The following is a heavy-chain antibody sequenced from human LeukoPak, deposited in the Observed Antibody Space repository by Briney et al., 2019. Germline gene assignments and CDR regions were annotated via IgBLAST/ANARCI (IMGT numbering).Heavy chain of an antibody. CDR3: SRGGYIYGGHNWFDP. Sequence: SETLSLTCTVSGGSISTSNYYWGWIRQPPGKGLEWIGNIFYSGSTYYSPSLKSRVTISVDTSKNQFSLRLSSVTAADTAVYYCSRGGYIYGGHNWFDPWGQGTLVTVSS. CDR2: IFYSGST. D-gene: IGHD5-18*01. V-gene: IGHV4-39*07. CDR1: GGSISTSNYY. J-gene: IGHJ5*02.